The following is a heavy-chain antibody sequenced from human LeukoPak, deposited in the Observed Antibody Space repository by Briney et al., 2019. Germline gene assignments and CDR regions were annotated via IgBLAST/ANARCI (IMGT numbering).Heavy chain of an antibody. J-gene: IGHJ3*02. D-gene: IGHD2-2*01. Sequence: SETLSLTCAVYGGSFSGYYWSWIRQPPGKGLEWIGEINHSGSTNYNPSLKSRVTMSVDTSKNQFSLKLSSVTAADTAVYYCARSYCSSTSCPGRRAFDIWGQGTMVTVSS. CDR1: GGSFSGYY. CDR2: INHSGST. V-gene: IGHV4-34*01. CDR3: ARSYCSSTSCPGRRAFDI.